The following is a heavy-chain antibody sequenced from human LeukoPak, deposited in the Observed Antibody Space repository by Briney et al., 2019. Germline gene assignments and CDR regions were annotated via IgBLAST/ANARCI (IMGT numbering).Heavy chain of an antibody. V-gene: IGHV1-18*01. Sequence: ASVKVSCKASGYTFTSYGISWVRRAPGQGLEWMGWISAYNGNTNFAQKLQGRVTMTTDTSTSTAYMDLRSPRSDDTAVYYCARDQAATNTQVRFCLDWGQGTLVTVSS. CDR2: ISAYNGNT. D-gene: IGHD3-9*01. J-gene: IGHJ4*02. CDR3: ARDQAATNTQVRFCLD. CDR1: GYTFTSYG.